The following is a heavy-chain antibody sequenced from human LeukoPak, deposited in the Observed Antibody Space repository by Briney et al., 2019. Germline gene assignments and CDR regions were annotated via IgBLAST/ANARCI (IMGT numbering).Heavy chain of an antibody. Sequence: SQTLSLTCTVSGGSISSGSYYWSWFRQPAVKGLEWIGRIYTSGSTYYNPSLKSRVTISADTSKSQFSLNVSSVTAADTAVYYCARATSSYFYYMDVWGKGTTVTISS. CDR3: ARATSSYFYYMDV. D-gene: IGHD5-12*01. CDR2: IYTSGST. V-gene: IGHV4-61*02. CDR1: GGSISSGSYY. J-gene: IGHJ6*03.